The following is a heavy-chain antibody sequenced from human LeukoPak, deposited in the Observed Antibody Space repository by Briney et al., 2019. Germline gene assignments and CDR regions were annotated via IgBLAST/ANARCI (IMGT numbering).Heavy chain of an antibody. J-gene: IGHJ4*02. Sequence: SVKVSCKASGGTFSSYAISWVRQAPGQGLEWMGRIIPIFGTANYAQKFQGRVTITTDESTSTAYMELSSLRSEDTAVYYCARITYSGSYYFGYWGQGTLVTVSS. CDR2: IIPIFGTA. D-gene: IGHD1-26*01. CDR1: GGTFSSYA. V-gene: IGHV1-69*05. CDR3: ARITYSGSYYFGY.